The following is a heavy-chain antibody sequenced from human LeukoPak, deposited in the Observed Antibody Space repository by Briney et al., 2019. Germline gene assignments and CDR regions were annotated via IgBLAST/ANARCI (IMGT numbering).Heavy chain of an antibody. CDR2: IIPIFGTA. V-gene: IGHV1-69*05. J-gene: IGHJ4*02. CDR3: ARVVSSIFGN. D-gene: IGHD3-3*01. Sequence: SVKVSCKASGGTFSSYAISWVRQAPGQGLEWMGGIIPIFGTANYAQKFQGRVTITTDESTSTAYMELSSLRSEDTAVCYCARVVSSIFGNWGQGTLVTVSS. CDR1: GGTFSSYA.